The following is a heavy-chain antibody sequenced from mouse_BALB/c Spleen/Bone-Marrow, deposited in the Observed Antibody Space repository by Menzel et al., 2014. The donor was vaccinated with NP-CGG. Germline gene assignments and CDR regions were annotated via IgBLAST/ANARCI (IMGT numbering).Heavy chain of an antibody. J-gene: IGHJ4*01. CDR1: GFTFSSYA. CDR2: ISSGGSYT. CDR3: ARDYYGSSYAMDY. Sequence: EVQLVESGGGLVKPGGSLKLSCAASGFTFSSYAMSWVRQSPEKRLEWVAEISSGGSYTYYPDTVTGRFTISRDNAKNTLYLEMSSLRSEDTAMYYCARDYYGSSYAMDYWGQGTSVTVSS. D-gene: IGHD1-1*01. V-gene: IGHV5-9-4*01.